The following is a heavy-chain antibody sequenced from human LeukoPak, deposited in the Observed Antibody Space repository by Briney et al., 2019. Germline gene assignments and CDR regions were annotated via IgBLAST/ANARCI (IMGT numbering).Heavy chain of an antibody. Sequence: PSETLSLTCAVYGGSFSTYYWTWLRQPPGKGLEWIGEINHFGNTNYNPSLKSRVTISEDTSKNQFSLKLSSVTAADTAIYYCVHGSGWSKGVYWGQGTLVTASS. J-gene: IGHJ4*02. D-gene: IGHD6-19*01. CDR1: GGSFSTYY. V-gene: IGHV4-34*01. CDR3: VHGSGWSKGVY. CDR2: INHFGNT.